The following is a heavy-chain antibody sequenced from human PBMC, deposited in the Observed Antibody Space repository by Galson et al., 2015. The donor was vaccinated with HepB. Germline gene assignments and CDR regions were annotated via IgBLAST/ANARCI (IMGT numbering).Heavy chain of an antibody. J-gene: IGHJ4*02. CDR3: ARAPDHIVATIGSLFD. CDR2: IYSGGST. CDR1: GFTVSSNY. D-gene: IGHD5-12*01. Sequence: LRLSCAASGFTVSSNYMSWVRQAPGKGLEWVSVIYSGGSTYYADSVKGRFTISRDNSKNTLYLQMNSLRAEDTAVYYCARAPDHIVATIGSLFDWGQGTLVTVSS. V-gene: IGHV3-66*02.